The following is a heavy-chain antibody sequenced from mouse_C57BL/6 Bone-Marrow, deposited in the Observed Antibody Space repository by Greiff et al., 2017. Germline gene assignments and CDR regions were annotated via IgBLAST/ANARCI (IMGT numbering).Heavy chain of an antibody. CDR1: GYTFTSYW. CDR2: INPSDSDT. CDR3: ATCYGNYVSWFAY. V-gene: IGHV1-74*01. J-gene: IGHJ3*01. Sequence: QVQLQQSGAELVKPGASVKVSCKASGYTFTSYWMHWVKQRPGQGLEWIGRINPSDSDTNYNQKFKGKATLTVDKSSSTAYMQLSSLTSEDSAVYYCATCYGNYVSWFAYWGQGTLVTVSA. D-gene: IGHD2-10*01.